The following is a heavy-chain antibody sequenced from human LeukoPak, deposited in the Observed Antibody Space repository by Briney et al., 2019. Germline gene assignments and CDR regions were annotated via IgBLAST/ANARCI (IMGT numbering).Heavy chain of an antibody. CDR3: XXXXXXXXXXXNCYVDNFYGLDV. D-gene: IGHD2-2*01. Sequence: GGSLRLSCAASGFTFSGSAMHWVRQASGKGLEWVGRIRSRANSYVTAYAAAVTGRFIISRDDSSNTAYLQMNSLTTEDTAVYXXXXXXXXXXXXXNCYVDNFYGLDVWGQGTRVTVSS. CDR1: GFTFSGSA. CDR2: IRSRANSYVT. J-gene: IGHJ6*02. V-gene: IGHV3-73*01.